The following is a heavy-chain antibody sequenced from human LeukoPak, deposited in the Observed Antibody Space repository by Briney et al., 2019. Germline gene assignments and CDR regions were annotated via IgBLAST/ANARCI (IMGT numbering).Heavy chain of an antibody. J-gene: IGHJ4*02. CDR2: IYYSGST. D-gene: IGHD3-22*01. CDR1: GGSISSYY. CDR3: ARELIHDSSGYYQFFDY. Sequence: QSSETLSLTCTVSGGSISSYYWSWIRQPPGKGLEWIGYIYYSGSTNYNPSLKSRVTISVDTSKNQFSLKLSSVTAADTAVYYCARELIHDSSGYYQFFDYWGQGTLVTVSS. V-gene: IGHV4-59*01.